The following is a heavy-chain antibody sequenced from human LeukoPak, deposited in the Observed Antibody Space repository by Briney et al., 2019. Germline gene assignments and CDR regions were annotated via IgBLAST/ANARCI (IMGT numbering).Heavy chain of an antibody. CDR2: IKQDGSAK. J-gene: IGHJ4*02. CDR3: ARVEASGYDYGAFDY. CDR1: GFTFNRYW. D-gene: IGHD5-12*01. Sequence: GGSLRLSCAASGFTFNRYWMSWVRQAPGKELQWVAYIKQDGSAKYYVDSVKGRFTISSDNAKNSLYLQMNSLRAEDTAVYYCARVEASGYDYGAFDYWGQGTLVTVSS. V-gene: IGHV3-7*01.